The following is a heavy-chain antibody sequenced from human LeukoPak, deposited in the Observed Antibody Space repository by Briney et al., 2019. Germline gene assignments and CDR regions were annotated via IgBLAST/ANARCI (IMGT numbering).Heavy chain of an antibody. Sequence: SETLSLTCTVSGGSISSYFCSWIRQPAGKGLEWIGRIHYSGSAKYNPSLKSRVTMSVDTPKNQLSLNLSSVTAADTAVYYCVRGKAAAGTVLESWGQGTLVTVSS. V-gene: IGHV4-4*07. CDR2: IHYSGSA. J-gene: IGHJ5*02. CDR1: GGSISSYF. CDR3: VRGKAAAGTVLES. D-gene: IGHD6-13*01.